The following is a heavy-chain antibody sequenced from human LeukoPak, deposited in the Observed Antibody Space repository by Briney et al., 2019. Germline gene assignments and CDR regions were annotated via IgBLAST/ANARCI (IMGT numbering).Heavy chain of an antibody. CDR1: GFTFSSFS. V-gene: IGHV3-21*04. D-gene: IGHD6-13*01. Sequence: GGSLRLSCAASGFTFSSFSMNWVRQAPGKGLEWVSSISSSTSYIYYADSVKGRFTISRDNSKNTLYLQMNSLRAEDTAVYYCAKDPSIAAAGPWGQGTLVTVSS. CDR2: ISSSTSYI. J-gene: IGHJ5*02. CDR3: AKDPSIAAAGP.